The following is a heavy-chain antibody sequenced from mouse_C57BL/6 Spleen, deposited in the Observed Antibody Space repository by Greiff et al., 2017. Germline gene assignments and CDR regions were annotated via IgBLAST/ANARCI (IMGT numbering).Heavy chain of an antibody. CDR2: IYPGDGDT. D-gene: IGHD4-1*01. Sequence: VQLQQSGPELVKPGASVKISCKASGYAFSSSWMNWVKQRPGKGLEWIGRIYPGDGDTNYNGKFKGKATLTADKSSSTAYMQLSSLTSEASAVYFWAELTGTGWYFDVWGTGTTVTVSS. V-gene: IGHV1-82*01. CDR1: GYAFSSSW. J-gene: IGHJ1*03. CDR3: AELTGTGWYFDV.